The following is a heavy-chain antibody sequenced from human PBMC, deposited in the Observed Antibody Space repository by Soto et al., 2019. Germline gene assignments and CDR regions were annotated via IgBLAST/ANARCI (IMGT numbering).Heavy chain of an antibody. J-gene: IGHJ4*02. V-gene: IGHV4-31*03. D-gene: IGHD6-19*01. CDR2: IYNSGNT. CDR1: GASINSGNYY. Sequence: QVQLQESGPGLVQPSQTLSLYCSVSGASINSGNYYWTWIRQHPGKGLEWIGYIYNSGNTFYNPSLKCRVTISVDTSMSQFSLKLTSVTAADTAVYYCARVSGGVAVPSYFDDWGQGTLVTVSS. CDR3: ARVSGGVAVPSYFDD.